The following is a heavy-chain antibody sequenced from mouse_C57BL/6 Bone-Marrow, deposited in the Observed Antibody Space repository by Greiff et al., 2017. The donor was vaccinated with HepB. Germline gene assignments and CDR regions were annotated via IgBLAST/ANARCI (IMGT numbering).Heavy chain of an antibody. CDR2: IDPENGDT. V-gene: IGHV14-4*01. Sequence: EVKLMESGAELVRPGASVKLSCTASGFNIKDDYMHWVKQRPEQGLEWIGWIDPENGDTEYASKFQGKATITADTSSNTAYLQLSSLTSEDTAVYYCTTAYYYGSSLWFAYWGQGTLVTVSA. CDR3: TTAYYYGSSLWFAY. CDR1: GFNIKDDY. D-gene: IGHD1-1*01. J-gene: IGHJ3*01.